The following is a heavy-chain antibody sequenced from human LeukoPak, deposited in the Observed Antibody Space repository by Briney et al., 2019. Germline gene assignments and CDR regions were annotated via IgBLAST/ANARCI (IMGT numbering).Heavy chain of an antibody. CDR1: GYSFTTYW. CDR2: IYPGDSDT. Sequence: GESLKISCKGSGYSFTTYWIGWVRQMPGKGLEWMGIIYPGDSDTRYSPSFEGQVTISADKSISTAYLQWGSLKASDTAMYYCARHVHASGYGDYSLKYYYGMDVWGQGTTVTVSS. J-gene: IGHJ6*02. V-gene: IGHV5-51*01. CDR3: ARHVHASGYGDYSLKYYYGMDV. D-gene: IGHD4-17*01.